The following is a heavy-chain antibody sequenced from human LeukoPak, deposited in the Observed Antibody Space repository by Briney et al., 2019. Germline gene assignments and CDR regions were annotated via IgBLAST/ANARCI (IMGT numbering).Heavy chain of an antibody. CDR2: MNPNSGNT. V-gene: IGHV1-8*03. J-gene: IGHJ3*02. CDR1: GYTFTSYD. D-gene: IGHD1-26*01. CDR3: ARGPYRYSGSYLTPHAFDI. Sequence: GASVKVSCKASGYTFTSYDINWVRQATGQGLEWMGWMNPNSGNTGYAQKFQGRVTITRNTSISTAYMELSSLRSEDTAVYYCARGPYRYSGSYLTPHAFDIWGQGTMVTVSS.